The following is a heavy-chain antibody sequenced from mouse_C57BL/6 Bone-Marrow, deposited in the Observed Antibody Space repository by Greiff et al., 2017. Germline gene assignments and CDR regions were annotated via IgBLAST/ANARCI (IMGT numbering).Heavy chain of an antibody. CDR1: GFTFSDYG. CDR2: ISNLAYSI. D-gene: IGHD2-2*01. CDR3: ARHGYDGDGYFDF. J-gene: IGHJ1*03. V-gene: IGHV5-15*01. Sequence: DVKLVESGGGLVQPGGSLKLSCAASGFTFSDYGMAWVRQAPRKGPEWVAFISNLAYSIYYADTVTGRFTITIENAKNTLYLEMSSLRSEDTAMYYCARHGYDGDGYFDFWGTGTTVTVSA.